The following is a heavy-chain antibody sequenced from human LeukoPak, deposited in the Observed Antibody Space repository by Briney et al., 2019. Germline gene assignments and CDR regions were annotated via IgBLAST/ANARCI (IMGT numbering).Heavy chain of an antibody. CDR1: GGTFSSYA. J-gene: IGHJ4*02. D-gene: IGHD3-10*01. Sequence: SVKVSCKASGGTFSSYAISWVRQAPGQGLEWMGGIIPIFGTANYAQKFQGRVTITADESASTAYMELSSLRSEDTAVYYCARDRTYYYGSGSYPFDYWGQGTLVSVSS. V-gene: IGHV1-69*01. CDR3: ARDRTYYYGSGSYPFDY. CDR2: IIPIFGTA.